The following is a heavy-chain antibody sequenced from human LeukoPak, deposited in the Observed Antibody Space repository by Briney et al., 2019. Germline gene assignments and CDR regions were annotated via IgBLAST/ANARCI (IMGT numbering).Heavy chain of an antibody. CDR2: VYYTGST. J-gene: IGHJ3*02. CDR3: ARDIGYCSGGSCYFGTVDI. CDR1: GGYISSYY. V-gene: IGHV4-59*12. D-gene: IGHD2-15*01. Sequence: PSETLSLTCSVSGGYISSYYWIWIRQPPGKGLEWIGFVYYTGSTNYTPSLKSRVTISVDTSKNLFSLRLRSVTAADTAVYYCARDIGYCSGGSCYFGTVDIGGQGTMVTVSS.